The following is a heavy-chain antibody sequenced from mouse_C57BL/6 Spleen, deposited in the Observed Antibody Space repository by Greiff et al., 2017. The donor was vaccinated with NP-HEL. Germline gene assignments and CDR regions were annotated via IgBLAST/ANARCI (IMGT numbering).Heavy chain of an antibody. CDR1: GFTFTDYY. D-gene: IGHD2-3*01. Sequence: EVKLVESGGGLVQPGGSLSLSCAASGFTFTDYYMSWVRQPPGKALEWLGFIRNKANGYTTEYSASVKGRFTISRDNSQSILYLQMNALRAEDSATYYCARLRGYYPYYYAMDYWGQGTSVTVSS. V-gene: IGHV7-3*01. J-gene: IGHJ4*01. CDR3: ARLRGYYPYYYAMDY. CDR2: IRNKANGYTT.